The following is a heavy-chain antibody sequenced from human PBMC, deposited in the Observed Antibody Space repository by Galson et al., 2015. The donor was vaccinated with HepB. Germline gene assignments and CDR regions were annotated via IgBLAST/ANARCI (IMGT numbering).Heavy chain of an antibody. Sequence: PALVKPTQTLTLTCTFSGFSLSTGGMCVSWIRQPPGKALEWLARFDWDDDKFYSPSLKTRLTISKDTSKNQVVLTMTNIDPVDTATYYFARTFYDNRGSRHDPRGQGTLVTLPS. CDR3: ARTFYDNRGSRHDP. CDR1: GFSLSTGGMC. J-gene: IGHJ5*02. CDR2: FDWDDDK. D-gene: IGHD3-22*01. V-gene: IGHV2-70*17.